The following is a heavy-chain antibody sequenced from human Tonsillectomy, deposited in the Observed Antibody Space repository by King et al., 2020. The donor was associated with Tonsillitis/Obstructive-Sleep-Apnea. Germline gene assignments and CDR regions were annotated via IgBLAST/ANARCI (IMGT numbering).Heavy chain of an antibody. CDR3: ASDEAELVGATDFDY. J-gene: IGHJ4*02. CDR1: GFTFSTYA. Sequence: VQLVESGGGLVQPGGSLRLSCAASGFTFSTYALSWVRQAPGKGLEWVSGISGSGSITYYADSEKGRFTISRDNSKNTLCLQMNSLRAEDTAVYYCASDEAELVGATDFDYWGQGTLVTVSS. V-gene: IGHV3-23*04. D-gene: IGHD1-26*01. CDR2: ISGSGSIT.